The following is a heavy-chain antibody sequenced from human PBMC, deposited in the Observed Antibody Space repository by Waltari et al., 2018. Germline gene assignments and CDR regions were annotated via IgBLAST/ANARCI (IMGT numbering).Heavy chain of an antibody. CDR2: IYSGGST. CDR1: GFTVSSNY. V-gene: IGHV3-53*01. CDR3: ARGPYYDILTEGFDY. D-gene: IGHD3-9*01. J-gene: IGHJ4*02. Sequence: EVQLVESGGGLIQPGGSLRLSCAASGFTVSSNYMSWVRQAPGKGLEWVSVIYSGGSTYYADSVKGRFTISRDNSKNTLYLQMNSLRAEDTAVYYCARGPYYDILTEGFDYWGQGTLVTVSS.